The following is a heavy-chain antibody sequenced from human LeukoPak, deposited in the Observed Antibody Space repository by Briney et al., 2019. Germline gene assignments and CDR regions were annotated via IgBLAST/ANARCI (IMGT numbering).Heavy chain of an antibody. CDR2: MNPNSGNT. V-gene: IGHV1-8*01. CDR3: ARGPGYCSSTSCPASPFDP. J-gene: IGHJ5*02. D-gene: IGHD2-2*01. CDR1: GYTFTSYD. Sequence: ASVKVSCKASGYTFTSYDINWVRQATGQGLEWMGWMNPNSGNTGYAQKFQGRVTMTRNTSISTAYMELSSLRSEDTAVYYCARGPGYCSSTSCPASPFDPWGQGTLVTVSS.